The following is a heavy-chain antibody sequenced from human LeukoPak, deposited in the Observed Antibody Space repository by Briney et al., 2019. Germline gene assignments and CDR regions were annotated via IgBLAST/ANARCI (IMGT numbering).Heavy chain of an antibody. J-gene: IGHJ5*02. D-gene: IGHD2-2*01. Sequence: GGSLRLSCAASGFTFSSYAMSWVRQAPGKGLEWVLAISGSGGSTYYADSVKGRFTISRDNSKNTLYLQMNSLRAEDTAVYYCAGYCSSTSCLNGFDPWGQGTLVTVSS. V-gene: IGHV3-23*01. CDR1: GFTFSSYA. CDR2: ISGSGGST. CDR3: AGYCSSTSCLNGFDP.